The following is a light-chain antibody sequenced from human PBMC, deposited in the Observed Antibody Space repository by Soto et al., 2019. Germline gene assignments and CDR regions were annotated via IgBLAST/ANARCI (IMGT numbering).Light chain of an antibody. CDR1: QSVSSY. CDR3: QQRSNWPST. V-gene: IGKV3-11*01. CDR2: DAS. Sequence: EIVLTQSPATLSLSPGDRATLSCRASQSVSSYVAWYQQKPGQAPRLLIYDASNRATGVPARFSGSGSGTDFTLTSSSLQPEDFAVYYCQQRSNWPSTFGGGTKVEMK. J-gene: IGKJ4*01.